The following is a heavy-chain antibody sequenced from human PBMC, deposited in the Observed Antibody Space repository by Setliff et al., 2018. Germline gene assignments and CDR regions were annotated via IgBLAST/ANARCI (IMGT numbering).Heavy chain of an antibody. D-gene: IGHD3-3*01. CDR1: GYTFTTYY. J-gene: IGHJ4*02. Sequence: ASVKVSCKASGYTFTTYYMHWVRQAPGQGLEWMGVINPGDGSTTYAQKFQGRVKMTRDTSTNTVYMQLNSLRFEDRAVYYCARENTAKNFWGEYSDYWGQGTLVTVSS. CDR2: INPGDGST. CDR3: ARENTAKNFWGEYSDY. V-gene: IGHV1-46*01.